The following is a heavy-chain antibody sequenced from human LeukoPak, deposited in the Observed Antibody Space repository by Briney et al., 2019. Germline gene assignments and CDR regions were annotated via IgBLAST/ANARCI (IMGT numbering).Heavy chain of an antibody. J-gene: IGHJ4*02. Sequence: ASVKVSCKASGYTFTSYAMHWARQAPGQRLEWMGWINAGNGNTKYSQKFQGRVTMTRDTSISTAYMELSRLRSDDTAVYYCARGPFKNYYDSSGYSPYWGQGTLVTVSS. D-gene: IGHD3-22*01. V-gene: IGHV1-3*01. CDR3: ARGPFKNYYDSSGYSPY. CDR1: GYTFTSYA. CDR2: INAGNGNT.